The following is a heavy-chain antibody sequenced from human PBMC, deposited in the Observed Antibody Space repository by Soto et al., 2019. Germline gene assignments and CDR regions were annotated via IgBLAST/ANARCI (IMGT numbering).Heavy chain of an antibody. CDR3: ARKYSGSYYDYFDY. J-gene: IGHJ4*02. CDR2: IFPGDSDT. CDR1: GYKFSAYW. V-gene: IGHV5-51*01. Sequence: GESLKISCQASGYKFSAYWIGWVRQMPGKGPEWMGVIFPGDSDTRYRPSFQGQVTISADKSTSTVYLQWSSLKASDTAMYYCARKYSGSYYDYFDYWGQGTMVTVSS. D-gene: IGHD1-26*01.